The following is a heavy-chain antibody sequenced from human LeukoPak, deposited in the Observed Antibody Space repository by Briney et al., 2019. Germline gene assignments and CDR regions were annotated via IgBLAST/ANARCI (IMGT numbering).Heavy chain of an antibody. CDR2: ISGSGGST. CDR1: GFTFSSYA. J-gene: IGHJ6*03. Sequence: GGSLRLSCAASGFTFSSYAMSWVRQAPGKGLEWVSAISGSGGSTYYADSVKGRFTISRDNAKNSLYLQMNSLRAEDTALYYCARVVPAANDPMGWVKPHYYMDVWGKGTTVTVSS. V-gene: IGHV3-23*01. CDR3: ARVVPAANDPMGWVKPHYYMDV. D-gene: IGHD2-2*01.